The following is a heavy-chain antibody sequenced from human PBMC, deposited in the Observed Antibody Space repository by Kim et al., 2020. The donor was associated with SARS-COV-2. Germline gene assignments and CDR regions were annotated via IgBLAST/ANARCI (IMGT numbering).Heavy chain of an antibody. CDR3: ARSPLYGSGTYYSAFDI. D-gene: IGHD3-10*01. Sequence: VKGRFTISGDHSKTTLYLQMTSLRAEDTAVYYCARSPLYGSGTYYSAFDIWGQGTMVTVSS. J-gene: IGHJ3*02. V-gene: IGHV3-23*01.